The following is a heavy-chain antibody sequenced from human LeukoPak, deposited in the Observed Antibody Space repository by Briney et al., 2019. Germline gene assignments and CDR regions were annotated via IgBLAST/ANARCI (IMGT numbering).Heavy chain of an antibody. Sequence: SETLSLTCTVSNGYISGHYWGWIRQPPGKGLEWIGYISGSGAANYSPSLESQVTMSVDPSKMQFSLKLSSATAADTAVYFCASPYNYGKDDAFDIWGQGTMVTVSS. J-gene: IGHJ3*02. D-gene: IGHD3-16*01. CDR1: NGYISGHY. CDR2: ISGSGAA. V-gene: IGHV4-59*08. CDR3: ASPYNYGKDDAFDI.